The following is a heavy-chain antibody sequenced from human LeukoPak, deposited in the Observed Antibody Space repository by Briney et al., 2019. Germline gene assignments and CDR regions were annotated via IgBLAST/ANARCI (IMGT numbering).Heavy chain of an antibody. J-gene: IGHJ4*02. CDR3: AREDYDILTGYSNFDY. CDR1: GYSISSGYY. CDR2: IYHSGST. Sequence: SETLSLTCAVFGYSISSGYYWGWIRQPPGKGLEWIGSIYHSGSTYYNPSLKSRVTISVDTSKNQFSLKLSSVTAADTAVYYCAREDYDILTGYSNFDYWGQGTLVTVSS. D-gene: IGHD3-9*01. V-gene: IGHV4-38-2*02.